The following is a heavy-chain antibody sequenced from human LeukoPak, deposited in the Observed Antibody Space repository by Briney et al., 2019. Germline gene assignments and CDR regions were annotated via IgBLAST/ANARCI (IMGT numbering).Heavy chain of an antibody. CDR1: GFTFSSYG. Sequence: PGGSLRLSCAASGFTFSSYGMHWVRQAPGKGLEWVAFIRYDGSNKYYADSVKGRFTISRDNSKNTLYLQMNSLRAEDTAVYYCASSVVVPAAIDCWGQGTLVTVSS. CDR3: ASSVVVPAAIDC. J-gene: IGHJ4*02. V-gene: IGHV3-30*02. CDR2: IRYDGSNK. D-gene: IGHD2-2*01.